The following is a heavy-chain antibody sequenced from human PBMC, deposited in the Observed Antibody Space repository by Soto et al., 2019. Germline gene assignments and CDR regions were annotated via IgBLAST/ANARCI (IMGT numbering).Heavy chain of an antibody. Sequence: GASVKVSCKASGYTFTSYGISWVRQAPGQGLEWMGWISAYNGNTNYAQKLQGRVTMTTDTSTSTAYMELRRLRSDDTAVYYCARDESIEADGSGRSLDYWGQGNLVTVSS. CDR3: ARDESIEADGSGRSLDY. V-gene: IGHV1-18*01. CDR2: ISAYNGNT. CDR1: GYTFTSYG. J-gene: IGHJ4*02. D-gene: IGHD6-13*01.